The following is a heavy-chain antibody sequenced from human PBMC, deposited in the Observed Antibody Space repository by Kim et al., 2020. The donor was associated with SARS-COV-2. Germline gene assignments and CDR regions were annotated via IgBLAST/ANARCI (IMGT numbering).Heavy chain of an antibody. V-gene: IGHV3-30*14. Sequence: GGSLRLSCAASGFTFSAYAMLWVRQAPGKGPEWVAVISSDGSYKFYADSVKGRFTISRDSSKNTLYLQMNSLRAEDTAVYYCARPGVVGPTCWFDPWGQGTLVTVSS. J-gene: IGHJ5*02. CDR3: ARPGVVGPTCWFDP. CDR1: GFTFSAYA. CDR2: ISSDGSYK. D-gene: IGHD1-26*01.